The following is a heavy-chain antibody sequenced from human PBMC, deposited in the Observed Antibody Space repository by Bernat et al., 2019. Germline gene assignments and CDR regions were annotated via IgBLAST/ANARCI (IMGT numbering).Heavy chain of an antibody. CDR1: GFTFSSYA. CDR3: VKFSGANYYGSGSKGPDFDY. CDR2: ISSNGGST. V-gene: IGHV3-64D*06. Sequence: EVQLVESGGGLVQPGGSLRLSCSASGFTFSSYAMHWVRQAPGKGLEYVSAISSNGGSTSYADSVKGRFTISRDNSKNTLYLQMSSLRAEDTAVYYCVKFSGANYYGSGSKGPDFDYWGQGTLVTVSS. J-gene: IGHJ4*02. D-gene: IGHD3-10*01.